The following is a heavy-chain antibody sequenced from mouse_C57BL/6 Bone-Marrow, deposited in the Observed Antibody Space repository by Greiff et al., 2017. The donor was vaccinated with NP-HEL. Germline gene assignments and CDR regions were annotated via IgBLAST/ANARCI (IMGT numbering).Heavy chain of an antibody. CDR1: GYTFTDYY. CDR3: AREILRPAMDY. CDR2: INPNNGGT. V-gene: IGHV1-26*01. D-gene: IGHD1-2*01. J-gene: IGHJ4*01. Sequence: EVQLHQSGPELVKPGASVKISCKASGYTFTDYYMNWVKQSHGKSLEWIGDINPNNGGTSYNQKFKGKATLTVDKSSSTAYMELRSLTSEDSAVYYCAREILRPAMDYWGQGTSVTVSS.